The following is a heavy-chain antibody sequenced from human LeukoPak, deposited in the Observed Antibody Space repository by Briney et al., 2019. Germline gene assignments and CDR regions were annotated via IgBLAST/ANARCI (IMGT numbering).Heavy chain of an antibody. CDR2: ISGSGSKT. CDR1: GFTFNIYA. CDR3: AKDPLDY. J-gene: IGHJ4*02. Sequence: GGSLRISCVASGFTFNIYAMIWVRQAPGKGLEWVSGISGSGSKTYNADYVKGRFTISRDNSKNIVYLQMNSLRAEDTAIYYCAKDPLDYWGQGTLVTVSS. V-gene: IGHV3-23*01.